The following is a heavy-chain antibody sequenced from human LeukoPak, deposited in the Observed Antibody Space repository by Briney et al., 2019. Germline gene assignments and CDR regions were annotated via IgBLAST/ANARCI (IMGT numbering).Heavy chain of an antibody. CDR2: IYYSGST. V-gene: IGHV4-59*01. CDR1: GGSFSGYY. D-gene: IGHD3-22*01. J-gene: IGHJ4*02. CDR3: ARSSYYYDSSGYYTYDY. Sequence: PSETLSLTCAVYGGSFSGYYWSWIRQPPGKGLEWIGYIYYSGSTNYNPSLKSRVTISVDTSKNQFSLKLSSVTAADTAVYYCARSSYYYDSSGYYTYDYWGQGTLVTVSS.